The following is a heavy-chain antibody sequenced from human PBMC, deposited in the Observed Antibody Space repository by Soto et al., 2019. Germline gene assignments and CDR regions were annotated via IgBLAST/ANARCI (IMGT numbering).Heavy chain of an antibody. CDR1: GFTFSGFD. D-gene: IGHD6-13*01. J-gene: IGHJ4*02. Sequence: HPGGSLRLSCEASGFTFSGFDMHWVRQPTGKGLEWVSSIGTAGDTYYAVSVKGRFTISRDNAKNTLYLQMSSLRAEDTAVYYCAKDRASSWEGPSWGQGTLVTVSS. CDR2: IGTAGDT. V-gene: IGHV3-13*01. CDR3: AKDRASSWEGPS.